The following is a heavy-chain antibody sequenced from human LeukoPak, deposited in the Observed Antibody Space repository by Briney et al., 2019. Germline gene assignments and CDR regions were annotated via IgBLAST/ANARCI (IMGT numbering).Heavy chain of an antibody. V-gene: IGHV3-72*01. CDR1: GFIFSDHN. CDR2: SKNKDNNYDT. D-gene: IGHD5-12*01. J-gene: IGHJ4*02. CDR3: VVWLRYVGY. Sequence: GGSLRLSCAASGFIFSDHNMDWVRQAPGKGLEWVGRSKNKDNNYDTEYAASVRGRFTMSRDDSKNSVYMQMNSLKSEDTAIYYCVVWLRYVGYWGQGSLVTVSS.